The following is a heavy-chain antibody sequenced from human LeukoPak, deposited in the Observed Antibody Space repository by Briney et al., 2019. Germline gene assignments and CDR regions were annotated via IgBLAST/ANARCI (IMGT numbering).Heavy chain of an antibody. CDR3: ARFKWNDGTSIDY. CDR2: IYHSGCT. J-gene: IGHJ4*02. V-gene: IGHV4-59*01. D-gene: IGHD1-20*01. Sequence: PSETLSLTCTVSGGSITTYYWSWIRQPPGKGLEWIGYIYHSGCTNYNPSLKSRVTISVDTSNNQFSLKLNSVTAADTAVYYCARFKWNDGTSIDYWGQGTLVTVSS. CDR1: GGSITTYY.